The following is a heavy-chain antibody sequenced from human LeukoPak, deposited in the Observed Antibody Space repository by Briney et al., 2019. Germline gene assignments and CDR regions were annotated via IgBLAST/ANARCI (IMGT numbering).Heavy chain of an antibody. CDR1: GFTFDDYG. D-gene: IGHD3-3*01. CDR2: ISGSGGAT. Sequence: SGGSLRLSCAASGFTFDDYGMSWVRQAPGKGLEWVSAISGSGGATYYADSVKGRFTISRDNSKNTLYLQMNSLRAEDTAVYYCAKVPVFSLTISEVVTDDAFDIWGQGTIVTVSS. J-gene: IGHJ3*02. V-gene: IGHV3-23*01. CDR3: AKVPVFSLTISEVVTDDAFDI.